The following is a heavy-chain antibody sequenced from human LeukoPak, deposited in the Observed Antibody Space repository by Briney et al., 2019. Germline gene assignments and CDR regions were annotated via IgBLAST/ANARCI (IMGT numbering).Heavy chain of an antibody. CDR2: IYYSGST. V-gene: IGHV4-59*01. CDR1: GGSISSYY. D-gene: IGHD1-1*01. CDR3: ARGWNGDYVDY. Sequence: SETLSLTCTVSGGSISSYYWSWIRQPPGEGLEWIGYIYYSGSTNYNPSLKSRVTISVDTSKNQFSLKLSSVTAADTAVYYCARGWNGDYVDYWGQGTLVTVSS. J-gene: IGHJ4*02.